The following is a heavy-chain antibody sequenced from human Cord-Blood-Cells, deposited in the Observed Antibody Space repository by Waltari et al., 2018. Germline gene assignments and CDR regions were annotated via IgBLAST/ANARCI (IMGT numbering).Heavy chain of an antibody. CDR3: ATAFPGIAAAGTEYFQH. CDR2: INHSGST. Sequence: QVQLQQWGAGLLKPSETLSLTCAVYGGSFSGYYWSWIRHPPGKGLEWIGEINHSGSTNSNPTLKSQVTISVDTSKNQFSLKLSSVTAADTAVYYCATAFPGIAAAGTEYFQHWGQGTLVTVSS. D-gene: IGHD6-13*01. J-gene: IGHJ1*01. CDR1: GGSFSGYY. V-gene: IGHV4-34*01.